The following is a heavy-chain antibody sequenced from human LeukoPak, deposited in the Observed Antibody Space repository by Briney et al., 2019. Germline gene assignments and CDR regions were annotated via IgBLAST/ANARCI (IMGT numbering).Heavy chain of an antibody. CDR1: GDSITSRDYY. Sequence: ASETLSLTCTVSGDSITSRDYYWGWVRQPPGKGLEWIGTISYSGTTYYSPSLKSRVTISLDTSKNQFSLKLSSVTAADTAIYYCARDFSSSSTVYYYYYMDVWGKGTTVTVSS. CDR2: ISYSGTT. J-gene: IGHJ6*03. CDR3: ARDFSSSSTVYYYYYMDV. V-gene: IGHV4-39*07. D-gene: IGHD6-6*01.